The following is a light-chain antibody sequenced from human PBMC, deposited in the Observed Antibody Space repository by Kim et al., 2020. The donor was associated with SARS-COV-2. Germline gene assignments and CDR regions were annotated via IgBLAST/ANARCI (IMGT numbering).Light chain of an antibody. Sequence: SYELTQPPSVSVSPGQTARITCSGDALPKQYAYWYQQKPGQAPVLLIYKDSERPSGIPERFSGSSSGTTVMLTISGVQAEDEADYFCQSVDSSGTYYVFGAGTKVTVL. CDR2: KDS. CDR3: QSVDSSGTYYV. V-gene: IGLV3-25*03. J-gene: IGLJ1*01. CDR1: ALPKQY.